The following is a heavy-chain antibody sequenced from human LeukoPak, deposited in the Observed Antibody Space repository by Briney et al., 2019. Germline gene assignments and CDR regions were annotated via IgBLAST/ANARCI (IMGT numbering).Heavy chain of an antibody. CDR3: ASRGSFAGYYFDY. V-gene: IGHV3-23*01. J-gene: IGHJ4*02. CDR1: GGSISSSSYY. Sequence: ETLSLTCTVSGGSISSSSYYWGWIRRPPGKGLEWVSAISGSGGSTYYADSVKGRFTISRDNSKNTLYLQMNSLRAEDTAVYYCASRGSFAGYYFDYWGQGTLVTVSS. CDR2: ISGSGGST. D-gene: IGHD3-10*01.